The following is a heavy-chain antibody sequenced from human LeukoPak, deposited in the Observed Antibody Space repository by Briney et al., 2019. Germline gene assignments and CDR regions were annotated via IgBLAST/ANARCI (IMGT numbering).Heavy chain of an antibody. CDR3: DFCSGYYYAFAY. D-gene: IGHD3-3*01. Sequence: PSETLSLTCTVSGGSISSSSYYWVWIRPPPGQGLEWNGSSYYSGSTYYNPSLKSRVTISVDTSKNQFTLKLSSVTAADTAVYYVDFCSGYYYAFAYWGQGTLVTVSS. V-gene: IGHV4-39*01. CDR1: GGSISSSSYY. J-gene: IGHJ4*02. CDR2: SYYSGST.